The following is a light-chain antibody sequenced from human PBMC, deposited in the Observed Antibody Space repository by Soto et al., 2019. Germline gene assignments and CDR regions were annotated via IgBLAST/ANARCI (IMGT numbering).Light chain of an antibody. CDR1: SSDVGSHNF. V-gene: IGLV2-14*02. CDR2: EVT. Sequence: SALTQPASVSGSPGQSITISCTGTSSDVGSHNFVSWYQQRPGKAPKLMIFEVTKRPSGVPDRFSGSKSGNTASLTVSGLQAEDEADYYCSSYAGSSNVFGTGTKLTVL. J-gene: IGLJ1*01. CDR3: SSYAGSSNV.